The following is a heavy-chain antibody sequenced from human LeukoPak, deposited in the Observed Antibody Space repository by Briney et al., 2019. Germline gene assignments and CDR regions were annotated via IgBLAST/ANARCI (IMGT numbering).Heavy chain of an antibody. CDR2: IRYDGSNK. CDR3: AKDPHRIAAAGTPFDY. V-gene: IGHV3-30*02. Sequence: GGSLRLSCAASGFTFSSYGMHWVRQAPGKGLEWVAFIRYDGSNKYYADSVKGRFTISRDNSKNTLYLQMNSLRAEDTAVYYXAKDPHRIAAAGTPFDYWGQGTLVTVSS. CDR1: GFTFSSYG. J-gene: IGHJ4*02. D-gene: IGHD6-13*01.